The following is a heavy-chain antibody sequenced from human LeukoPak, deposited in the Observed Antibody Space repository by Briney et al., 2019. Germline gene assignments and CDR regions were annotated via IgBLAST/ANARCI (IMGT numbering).Heavy chain of an antibody. D-gene: IGHD5-12*01. J-gene: IGHJ3*02. Sequence: SETLSLTCTVSGGSISSYYWNWIRQPPGKGLEWIGYIFYSGSFNYNPSLKSRVTLSVDTSKNQFSLKLSSVTAADTAVYYCARDTYSADAFDIWGQGTMVTVSS. V-gene: IGHV4-59*12. CDR3: ARDTYSADAFDI. CDR1: GGSISSYY. CDR2: IFYSGSF.